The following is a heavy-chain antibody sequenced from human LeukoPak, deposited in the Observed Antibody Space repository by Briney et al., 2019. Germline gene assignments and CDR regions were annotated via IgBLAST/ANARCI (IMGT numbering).Heavy chain of an antibody. D-gene: IGHD6-13*01. CDR1: GYTFTGYY. CDR2: INPNSGGT. Sequence: ASVKVSCKASGYTFTGYYMHWVRQAPGQGLEWMGWINPNSGGTNYAQKFQGRVTITADESTSTAYMELSSLRSEDTAVYYCARQVVAAAEGFDPWGQGTLVTVSS. CDR3: ARQVVAAAEGFDP. J-gene: IGHJ5*02. V-gene: IGHV1-2*02.